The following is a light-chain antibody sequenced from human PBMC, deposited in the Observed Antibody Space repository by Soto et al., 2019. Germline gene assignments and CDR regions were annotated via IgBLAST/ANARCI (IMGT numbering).Light chain of an antibody. CDR2: SNN. CDR3: AAWDDSLNGWV. Sequence: QSVLTQPPSASGTPGQRVTIFCSGSSSNIGSNTVNWYQQLPGTAPKLLIYSNNQRPSGVPDRFSGSKSGTSASLAISGLPSEDEADYYCAAWDDSLNGWVFGGGTKLTVL. V-gene: IGLV1-44*01. J-gene: IGLJ3*02. CDR1: SSNIGSNT.